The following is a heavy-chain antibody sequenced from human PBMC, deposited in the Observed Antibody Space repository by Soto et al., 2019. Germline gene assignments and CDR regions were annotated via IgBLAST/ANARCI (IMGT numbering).Heavy chain of an antibody. CDR3: SRRTSGWYFDY. D-gene: IGHD6-19*01. V-gene: IGHV3-23*01. J-gene: IGHJ4*02. CDR2: ISGSGDST. CDR1: GFTFSSYA. Sequence: EVQLLESGGGLVQPGGSLRLSCAASGFTFSSYAMSWVRQAPGKGLEWVSVISGSGDSTYYADSVKGRFTISRDNSKNTLYLQMNSLSAEGTAVYYCSRRTSGWYFDYWGQGTLVTVSS.